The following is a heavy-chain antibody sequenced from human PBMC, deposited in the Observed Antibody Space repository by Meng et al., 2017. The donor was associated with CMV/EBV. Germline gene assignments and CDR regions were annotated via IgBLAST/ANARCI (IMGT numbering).Heavy chain of an antibody. D-gene: IGHD2-2*01. CDR3: ARDQSSTSYYYYGMDV. CDR1: GYTFTGYY. J-gene: IGHJ6*02. Sequence: ASVKVSGKASGYTFTGYYMHWVRQAPGQGLEWMGWINPNSGGTNYAQKFQGRVTMTRDTSISTAYMELSRLRSDDTAVYYCARDQSSTSYYYYGMDVWGQGTTVTVSS. CDR2: INPNSGGT. V-gene: IGHV1-2*02.